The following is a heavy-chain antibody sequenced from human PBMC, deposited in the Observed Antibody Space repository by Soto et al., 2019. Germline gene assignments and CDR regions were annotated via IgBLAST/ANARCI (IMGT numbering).Heavy chain of an antibody. V-gene: IGHV4-4*07. J-gene: IGHJ1*01. CDR1: GRSMISYY. D-gene: IGHD3-3*02. CDR3: AREGDDRHFFVDS. Sequence: SATLSLTCNVSGRSMISYYWSWIRQPAGKGLEWIGRVYTGGNTYYNPSLKSRVTMSVDTSKSQFSLNLTSVTAADTAVYYCAREGDDRHFFVDSWGQGTLVTVSS. CDR2: VYTGGNT.